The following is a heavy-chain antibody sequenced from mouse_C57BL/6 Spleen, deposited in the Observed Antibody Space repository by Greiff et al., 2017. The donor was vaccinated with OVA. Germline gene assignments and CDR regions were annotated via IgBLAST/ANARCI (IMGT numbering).Heavy chain of an antibody. D-gene: IGHD2-5*01. Sequence: QVQLKQSGAELVRPGASVTLSCKASGYTFTDYEMHWVKQTPVHGLEWIGAIDPETGGTAYNQKFKGKAILTADKSSSTAYMELRSLTSEDSAVYYCTRLKAYYSNFFAYWGQGTLVTVSA. J-gene: IGHJ3*01. CDR2: IDPETGGT. V-gene: IGHV1-15*01. CDR3: TRLKAYYSNFFAY. CDR1: GYTFTDYE.